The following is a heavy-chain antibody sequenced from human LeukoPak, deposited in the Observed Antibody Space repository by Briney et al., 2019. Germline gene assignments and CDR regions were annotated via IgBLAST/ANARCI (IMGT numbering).Heavy chain of an antibody. J-gene: IGHJ3*02. V-gene: IGHV4-34*01. CDR2: INHSGST. D-gene: IGHD2-2*02. CDR1: GGSISGYY. Sequence: SETLSLTCTVSGGSISGYYWSWIRQPPGKGLEWIGEINHSGSTNYNPSLKSRVTISVDTSKNQFSLKLSSVTAADTAVYYCARGPVVVPAAIRGNAFDIWGQGTMVTVSS. CDR3: ARGPVVVPAAIRGNAFDI.